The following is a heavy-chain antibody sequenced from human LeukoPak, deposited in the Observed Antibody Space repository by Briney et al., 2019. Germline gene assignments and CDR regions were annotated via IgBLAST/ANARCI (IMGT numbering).Heavy chain of an antibody. CDR3: ARVSPFYGGNFYFDY. D-gene: IGHD4-23*01. CDR1: GFTFSSSA. J-gene: IGHJ4*02. Sequence: PGGSLRLSCAASGFTFSSSAMNWVRQAPGKGLEWVSSINNVGSHIYYADSVKGRFTISRDNAKNSLYLQMNSLRAEDTAVYYCARVSPFYGGNFYFDYWGQGTPVTVSS. V-gene: IGHV3-21*01. CDR2: INNVGSHI.